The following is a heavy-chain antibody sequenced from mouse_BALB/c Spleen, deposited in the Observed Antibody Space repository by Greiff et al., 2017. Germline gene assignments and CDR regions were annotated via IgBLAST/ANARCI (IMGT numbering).Heavy chain of an antibody. V-gene: IGHV10-1*02. CDR1: GFTFNTYA. J-gene: IGHJ3*01. D-gene: IGHD3-1*01. CDR3: VKGRAWFAY. CDR2: IRSKSNNYAT. Sequence: EVKVVESGGGLVQPKGSLKLSCAASGFTFNTYAMNWVRQAPGKGLEWVARIRSKSNNYATYYADSVKDRFTISRDDSQSMLYLQMNNLKTEDTAMYYCVKGRAWFAYWGQGTLVTVSA.